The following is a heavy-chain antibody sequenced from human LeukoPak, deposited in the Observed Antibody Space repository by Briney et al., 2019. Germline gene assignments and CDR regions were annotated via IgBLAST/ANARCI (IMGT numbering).Heavy chain of an antibody. V-gene: IGHV1-69*04. CDR3: ARDLAGARGYNWFDP. J-gene: IGHJ5*02. CDR2: IIPIFGIA. Sequence: GASVKVSCKASGGTFSSYAISWVRQAPGQGLEWMGRIIPIFGIANYAQKFQGGVTITADKSTSTAYMELSSLRSEDTAVYYCARDLAGARGYNWFDPWGQGTLVTVSS. D-gene: IGHD1-26*01. CDR1: GGTFSSYA.